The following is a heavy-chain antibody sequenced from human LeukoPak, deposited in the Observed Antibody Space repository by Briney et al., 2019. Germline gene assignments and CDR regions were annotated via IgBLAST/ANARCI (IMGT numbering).Heavy chain of an antibody. CDR1: GYSFTSQW. CDR2: IYPGDSET. J-gene: IGHJ4*02. Sequence: GESLKTSCKGLGYSFTSQWIGWVRQMPGKGLEWIGIIYPGDSETRYSPSFQCQVTFSADRSISTAYLQWSSLKASDTAMYYCARKHDYGDFPFDYWGQGTLVTVSS. CDR3: ARKHDYGDFPFDY. V-gene: IGHV5-51*01. D-gene: IGHD4-17*01.